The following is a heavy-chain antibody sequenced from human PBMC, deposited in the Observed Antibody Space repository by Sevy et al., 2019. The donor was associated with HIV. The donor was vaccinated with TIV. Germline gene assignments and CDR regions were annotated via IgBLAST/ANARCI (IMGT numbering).Heavy chain of an antibody. D-gene: IGHD3-3*01. CDR3: TRDPAGYYDFWSGYYTSGLDYYYYGMDV. CDR1: GFTFGDYA. CDR2: IRSKAYGGTT. V-gene: IGHV3-49*03. Sequence: GGSLRLSCTASGFTFGDYAMSWFRQAPGKGLEWVGFIRSKAYGGTTEYAASVKGRFTISSDDSKSIAYLQMNSLKTEDTAVYYCTRDPAGYYDFWSGYYTSGLDYYYYGMDVWGQGTTVTVSS. J-gene: IGHJ6*02.